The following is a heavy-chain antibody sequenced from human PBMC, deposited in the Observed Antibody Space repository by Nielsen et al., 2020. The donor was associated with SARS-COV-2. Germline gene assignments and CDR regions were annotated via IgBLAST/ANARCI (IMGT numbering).Heavy chain of an antibody. J-gene: IGHJ4*02. V-gene: IGHV1-18*01. CDR2: ISAYNGNT. D-gene: IGHD3-10*01. CDR3: ASTWFGESAADY. Sequence: ASVKVSCKASGGTFSSYAISWVRQAPGQGLEWMGWISAYNGNTNYAQKLQGRVTMTTDTSTSTAYMELRSLRSDDTAVYYCASTWFGESAADYWGQGTLVTVSS. CDR1: GGTFSSYA.